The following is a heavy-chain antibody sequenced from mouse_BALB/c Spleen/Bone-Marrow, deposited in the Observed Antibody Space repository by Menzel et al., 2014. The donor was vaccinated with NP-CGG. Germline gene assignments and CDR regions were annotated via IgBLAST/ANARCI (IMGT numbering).Heavy chain of an antibody. J-gene: IGHJ2*01. CDR2: IYPGNGDT. D-gene: IGHD2-3*01. CDR1: DYTFTSYN. V-gene: IGHV1-12*01. CDR3: ARDGLDY. Sequence: VQLQQSGAELVKPGASVKMSCKASDYTFTSYNMHWVKQTPGQGLEWIGAIYPGNGDTSYNQKFKGKATLTADKSSSTAYMQLSSLTSEDSAVYYRARDGLDYWGQGTTLTVSS.